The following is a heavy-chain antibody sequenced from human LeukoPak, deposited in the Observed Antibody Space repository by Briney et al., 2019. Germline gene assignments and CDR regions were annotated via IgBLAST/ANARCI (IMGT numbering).Heavy chain of an antibody. CDR3: TTWADLYDY. CDR2: IRSKTDGGTT. V-gene: IGHV3-15*01. Sequence: GGSLRLSCEGSGFNFSNAWMRWVRQTPWKGLEWVGRIRSKTDGGTTDYAAPVKGRFIISRDDSRNTVYLQMNSLKTEDTALYYCTTWADLYDYWGQGALVTVSS. CDR1: GFNFSNAW. J-gene: IGHJ4*02.